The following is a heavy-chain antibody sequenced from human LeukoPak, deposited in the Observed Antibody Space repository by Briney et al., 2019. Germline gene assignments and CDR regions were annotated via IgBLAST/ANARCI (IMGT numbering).Heavy chain of an antibody. Sequence: GASVKVSCKASGGTFSSYAISWVRQAPGQGLEWMGGIIPIFGTANYAQKFQGRVTITTDESTSTAYVELSSLRSEDTAVYYCARAQDRITIFGVVSADAFDIWGQGTMVTVSS. D-gene: IGHD3-3*01. J-gene: IGHJ3*02. CDR1: GGTFSSYA. CDR3: ARAQDRITIFGVVSADAFDI. V-gene: IGHV1-69*05. CDR2: IIPIFGTA.